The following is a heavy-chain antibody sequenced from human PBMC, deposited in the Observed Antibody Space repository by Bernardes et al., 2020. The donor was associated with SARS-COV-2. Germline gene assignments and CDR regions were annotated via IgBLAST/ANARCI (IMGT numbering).Heavy chain of an antibody. CDR2: INSDGSTR. J-gene: IGHJ4*02. V-gene: IGHV3-74*01. CDR1: GFTLSYYW. Sequence: GGSLRLSCAASGFTLSYYWMHWVRQAPGKGLVWVSRINSDGSTRSYADSVKGRFTISRDNAKNTLYLQMNSLSAEDTAVYFCAREYPTDLYYFDYWGQGTLVTVSS. CDR3: AREYPTDLYYFDY. D-gene: IGHD1-1*01.